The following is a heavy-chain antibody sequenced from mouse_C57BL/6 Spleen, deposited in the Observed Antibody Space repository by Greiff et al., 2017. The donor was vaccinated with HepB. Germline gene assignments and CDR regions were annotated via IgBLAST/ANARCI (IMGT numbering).Heavy chain of an antibody. CDR2: IHPNSGST. D-gene: IGHD2-4*01. J-gene: IGHJ3*01. CDR1: GYTFTSYW. V-gene: IGHV1-64*01. Sequence: QVQLQQPGAELVKPGASVKLSCKASGYTFTSYWMHWVKQRPGQGLEWIGMIHPNSGSTNYNEKFKSKATLTVDKSSSTAYMQLSSLTSEDSAVYYCARSVDYDYDRAWFAYWGQGTLVTVSA. CDR3: ARSVDYDYDRAWFAY.